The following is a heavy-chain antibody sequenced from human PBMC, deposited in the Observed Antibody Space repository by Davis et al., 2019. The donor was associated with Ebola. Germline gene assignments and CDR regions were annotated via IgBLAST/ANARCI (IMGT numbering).Heavy chain of an antibody. Sequence: SVKVSCKASGYTFTSYYMHWVRQAPGQGLEWMGIINPSGGSTSYAQKFQGRVTMTRDTSTSTVYMELSSLRSEDTAVYYCAREPIVVVVAATEPYYYYGMDVWGKGTTVTVSS. J-gene: IGHJ6*04. CDR1: GYTFTSYY. D-gene: IGHD2-15*01. V-gene: IGHV1-46*01. CDR3: AREPIVVVVAATEPYYYYGMDV. CDR2: INPSGGST.